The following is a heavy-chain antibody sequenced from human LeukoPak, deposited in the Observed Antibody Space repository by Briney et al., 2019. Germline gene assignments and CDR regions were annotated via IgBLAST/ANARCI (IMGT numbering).Heavy chain of an antibody. J-gene: IGHJ5*02. CDR2: INHSGST. CDR3: ASLRRYYDILTGYYTGNDWFDP. D-gene: IGHD3-9*01. Sequence: SETLYLTCAVYGGSFSGYYWSWIRQPPGKGLEWIGEINHSGSTNYNPSLKSRVTISVDTSKNQFSLKLSSVTAADTAVYYCASLRRYYDILTGYYTGNDWFDPWGQGTLVTVSS. CDR1: GGSFSGYY. V-gene: IGHV4-34*01.